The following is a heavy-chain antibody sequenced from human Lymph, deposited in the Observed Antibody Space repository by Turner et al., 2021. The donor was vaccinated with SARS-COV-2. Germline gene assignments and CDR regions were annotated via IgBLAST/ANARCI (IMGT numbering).Heavy chain of an antibody. J-gene: IGHJ6*02. Sequence: EVQLVESGGGLVRPGRSLRLSCAASGFTFDEYVMHWVRQAPGKGLEWVSGISWNSGSIGYADSVKGRFTISRDNAKNSLYLQMNSLRAEDTALYYCAKGRRFGMDVWGQGTTVTVSS. V-gene: IGHV3-9*01. CDR3: AKGRRFGMDV. CDR1: GFTFDEYV. CDR2: ISWNSGSI.